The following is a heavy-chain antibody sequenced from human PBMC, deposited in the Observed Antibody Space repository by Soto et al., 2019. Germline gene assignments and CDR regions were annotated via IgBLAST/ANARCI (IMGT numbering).Heavy chain of an antibody. J-gene: IGHJ6*02. V-gene: IGHV5-51*01. CDR1: GYSFTSYW. Sequence: GESLKISCKGSGYSFTSYWIGWVRQMPGKGLEWMGIIYPGDSDTRYSPSFQGQVTISADKSISTAYLQWSSLKASDTAMYYCARLSRSYSLRVNYYYGMDVWGQGTTVTVSS. D-gene: IGHD3-16*01. CDR3: ARLSRSYSLRVNYYYGMDV. CDR2: IYPGDSDT.